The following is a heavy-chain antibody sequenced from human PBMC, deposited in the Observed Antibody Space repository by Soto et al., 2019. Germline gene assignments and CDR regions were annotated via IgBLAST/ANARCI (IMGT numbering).Heavy chain of an antibody. V-gene: IGHV1-8*01. CDR1: GYTFTSYD. Sequence: ASVKVSCKASGYTFTSYDIYWVRQATGQGLEWMGWMNPDTGNSAYAQKFQGRVTVTSDTSINTVHMELSSLRSEDTAVYYCARRAETNGWNGFGADKYYFDFWGQGTLVTVSS. CDR2: MNPDTGNS. J-gene: IGHJ4*02. CDR3: ARRAETNGWNGFGADKYYFDF. D-gene: IGHD1-1*01.